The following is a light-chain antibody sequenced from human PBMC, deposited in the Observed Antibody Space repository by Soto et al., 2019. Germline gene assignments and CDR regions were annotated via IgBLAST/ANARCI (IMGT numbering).Light chain of an antibody. CDR2: DAS. CDR1: QTVSRY. CDR3: QQRSTWPLFT. J-gene: IGKJ4*01. V-gene: IGKV3-11*01. Sequence: VLTQSPATLSLSPGERATLSCRASQTVSRYLAWYQHKPGQAPRLLIHDASSRATGVPARFNGSGSGTDYTLTISSLEPEDCAIYYCQQRSTWPLFTFGGGTKVEI.